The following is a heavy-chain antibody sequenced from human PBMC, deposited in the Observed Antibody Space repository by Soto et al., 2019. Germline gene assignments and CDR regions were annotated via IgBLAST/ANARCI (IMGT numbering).Heavy chain of an antibody. J-gene: IGHJ6*02. CDR2: ISAYNGNT. D-gene: IGHD5-12*01. V-gene: IGHV1-18*01. CDR1: GYTFTSCG. Sequence: ASVKVSCKASGYTFTSCGISWVRQAPGQGLEWMGWISAYNGNTNYAQKLQGRVTMTTDTSTSTAYMELRSLRSDDTAVYYCARACGYSGSYGMDVSGQGTTVTVSS. CDR3: ARACGYSGSYGMDV.